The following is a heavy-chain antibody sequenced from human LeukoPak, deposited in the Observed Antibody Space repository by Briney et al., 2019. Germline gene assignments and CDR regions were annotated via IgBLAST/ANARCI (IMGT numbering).Heavy chain of an antibody. Sequence: RSLRLSCAASGFTFSSYAMHWVRQAPGKGLEWVAVISYDGSNKYYADSVKGRFTISRDNSKNTLYLQMNSLRAEDTAVYYCARAVGTAADTGDYWGQGTLVTVSS. CDR2: ISYDGSNK. CDR3: ARAVGTAADTGDY. CDR1: GFTFSSYA. J-gene: IGHJ4*02. D-gene: IGHD6-13*01. V-gene: IGHV3-30*04.